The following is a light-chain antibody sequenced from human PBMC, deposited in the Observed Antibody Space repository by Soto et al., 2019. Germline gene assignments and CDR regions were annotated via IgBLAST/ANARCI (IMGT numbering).Light chain of an antibody. CDR3: QHRSSWPLT. Sequence: EVVLTQSPATLSLSPGERDTLSCRASQSVRRYLTWYQQKPGQAPRLLVYDASNRAAGVPARFSGSGSGTDFTLPISSLEPEDFAVYYCQHRSSWPLTFGGGTKVEIK. CDR1: QSVRRY. V-gene: IGKV3-11*01. J-gene: IGKJ4*01. CDR2: DAS.